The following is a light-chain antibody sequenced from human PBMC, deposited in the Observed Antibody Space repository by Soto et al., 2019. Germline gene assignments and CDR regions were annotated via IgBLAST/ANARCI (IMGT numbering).Light chain of an antibody. CDR3: QQRYTWPLIT. J-gene: IGKJ5*01. V-gene: IGKV3-11*01. CDR1: QSVSSY. Sequence: EIVLTQSPATLSLSPGERATLSCRASQSVSSYLAWYQQKPGQAPRLLIYDASNRATGIPARFSGSGSGTDFTLTISSLEPEDFAVYYCQQRYTWPLITFGQGTRLEIK. CDR2: DAS.